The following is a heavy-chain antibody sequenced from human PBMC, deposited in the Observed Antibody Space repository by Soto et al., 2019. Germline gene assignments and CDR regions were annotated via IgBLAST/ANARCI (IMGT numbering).Heavy chain of an antibody. Sequence: PSQTLSLTCVGSGDTVSSNSVAWNWVRQSPSRGLEWLGRTYYGSRWYSDYAVSVRSRIDINADTSKNQVSLQLNFVTPEDTAVYYCARSEEDSDYYYYGMDVWGQGTTVTVSS. D-gene: IGHD2-15*01. V-gene: IGHV6-1*01. CDR2: TYYGSRWYS. J-gene: IGHJ6*02. CDR1: GDTVSSNSVA. CDR3: ARSEEDSDYYYYGMDV.